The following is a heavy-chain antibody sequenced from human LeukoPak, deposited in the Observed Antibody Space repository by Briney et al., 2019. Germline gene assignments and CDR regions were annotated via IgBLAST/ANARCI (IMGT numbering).Heavy chain of an antibody. D-gene: IGHD1-26*01. CDR2: ISKSGGST. J-gene: IGHJ4*02. V-gene: IGHV3-64*04. CDR3: ARALVGVSSDY. Sequence: HPGGSLRLSCSASGFTFSNYAAHWVRQAPGKGLEYVSAISKSGGSTYYADSVKGRFTISRDNSKSTLFLQMNSLRAEDTAVYYCARALVGVSSDYWGQGTLVTVSS. CDR1: GFTFSNYA.